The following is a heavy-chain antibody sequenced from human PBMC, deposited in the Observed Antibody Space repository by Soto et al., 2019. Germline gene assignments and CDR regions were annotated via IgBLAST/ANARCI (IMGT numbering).Heavy chain of an antibody. D-gene: IGHD6-19*01. Sequence: QVQLVQSGAEVKKPGASVKVSCKASGYTFTSYGLSWVRQAPGQGLEWMGWISTYNANTNYAQMFQGRVTMTTDTSTSTAYMELRSLRSDDTAVYYCARDQGGWRSQVPFHHWGQGTLVTVSS. J-gene: IGHJ4*02. V-gene: IGHV1-18*01. CDR1: GYTFTSYG. CDR2: ISTYNANT. CDR3: ARDQGGWRSQVPFHH.